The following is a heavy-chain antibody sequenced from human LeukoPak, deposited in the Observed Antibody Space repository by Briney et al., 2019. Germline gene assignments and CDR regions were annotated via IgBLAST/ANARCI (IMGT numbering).Heavy chain of an antibody. D-gene: IGHD3-10*01. J-gene: IGHJ4*02. V-gene: IGHV4-59*12. Sequence: SETLSLTCTVSGGSISSYYWSWIRQPPGKGLEWIGYIYYSGSTNYNPSLKSRVTISVDTSKNQFSLKLSSVTAADTAVYYCASRRGHYGSGSYSNWGQGTLVTVSS. CDR2: IYYSGST. CDR1: GGSISSYY. CDR3: ASRRGHYGSGSYSN.